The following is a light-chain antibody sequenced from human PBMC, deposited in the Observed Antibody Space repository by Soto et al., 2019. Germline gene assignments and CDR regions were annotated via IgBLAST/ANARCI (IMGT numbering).Light chain of an antibody. CDR3: QQYGNSPQIT. J-gene: IGKJ5*01. Sequence: DIPMTQSPSTLSGSVGDRVTITCRASQTISSWLAWYQQKPGKAPKLLIYKASTLKSGVPSRFSGSGSGTEFTLTISSLQPDDFAVYYCQQYGNSPQITFGQGTRLEIK. CDR2: KAS. V-gene: IGKV1-5*03. CDR1: QTISSW.